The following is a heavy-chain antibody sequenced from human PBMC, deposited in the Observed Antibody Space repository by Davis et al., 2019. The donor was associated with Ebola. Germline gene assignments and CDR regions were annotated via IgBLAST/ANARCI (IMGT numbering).Heavy chain of an antibody. Sequence: PGGSLRLSCAASGFTFSDYGFHWVRQAPGKGLEWVAVIWHDGSLKYNADSVKGRFTIYRDNSRDTVYLQMNSLRVEDTALYYCARDWGSNNYLDYWGQGTLVTVSS. CDR2: IWHDGSLK. CDR1: GFTFSDYG. V-gene: IGHV3-33*01. CDR3: ARDWGSNNYLDY. D-gene: IGHD3-16*01. J-gene: IGHJ4*02.